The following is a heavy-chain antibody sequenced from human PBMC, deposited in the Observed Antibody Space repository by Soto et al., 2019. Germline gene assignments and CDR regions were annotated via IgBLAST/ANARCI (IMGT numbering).Heavy chain of an antibody. V-gene: IGHV1-46*01. CDR2: LTPSSGTT. Sequence: QVQLVQSGAEVKKPGASVKISCKASGYSFTTFYVHWVRQAPGQGPEWMGVLTPSSGTTSFAPQFQARVTMTRDTSTSTVYMDLSSLRSEDTAVYYCARGGRYIYGHFDYWGQGTLVTVSS. D-gene: IGHD5-18*01. CDR3: ARGGRYIYGHFDY. CDR1: GYSFTTFY. J-gene: IGHJ4*02.